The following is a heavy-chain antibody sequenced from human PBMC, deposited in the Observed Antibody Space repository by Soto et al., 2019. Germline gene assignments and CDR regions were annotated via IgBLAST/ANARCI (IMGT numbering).Heavy chain of an antibody. V-gene: IGHV4-34*01. CDR1: GGSFSGYY. J-gene: IGHJ4*02. Sequence: SETLSLTCAVYGGSFSGYYWSWIRQPPGKGLEWIGEINHSGSTNYNPSLKSRVTISVDTSKNQFSLKLNSMNAADTAVYYCARGLDYGDYKASFDYWGQGTLVTVSS. CDR2: INHSGST. D-gene: IGHD4-17*01. CDR3: ARGLDYGDYKASFDY.